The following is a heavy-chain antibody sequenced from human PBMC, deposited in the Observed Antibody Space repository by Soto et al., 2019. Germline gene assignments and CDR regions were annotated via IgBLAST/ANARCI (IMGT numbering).Heavy chain of an antibody. J-gene: IGHJ4*02. Sequence: GGSLRLSCAASGFTFSSYSMNWVRQAPGKGLEWVSYISSSSSTIYYADSVKGRFTISRDNAKNSLYLQMNSLGAEDTAVYYCARGGRGGFQYCSGGSCYEGYSGQATLVTVSS. CDR1: GFTFSSYS. CDR2: ISSSSSTI. D-gene: IGHD2-15*01. CDR3: ARGGRGGFQYCSGGSCYEGY. V-gene: IGHV3-48*01.